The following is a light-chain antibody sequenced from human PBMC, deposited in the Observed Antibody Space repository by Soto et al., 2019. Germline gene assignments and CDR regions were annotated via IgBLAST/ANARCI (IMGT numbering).Light chain of an antibody. V-gene: IGLV2-11*01. CDR3: CSYAGNYGYV. CDR1: SSDVGGYNY. CDR2: DVS. Sequence: QSVLTQPRSVSGSPGQSVTISCTGTSSDVGGYNYVSWYQQHPGKAPKLMIYDVSKRPSGVPDRFSGSKSGNTASLTISGLQAEDEADYYCCSYAGNYGYVFGTGTKVTVL. J-gene: IGLJ1*01.